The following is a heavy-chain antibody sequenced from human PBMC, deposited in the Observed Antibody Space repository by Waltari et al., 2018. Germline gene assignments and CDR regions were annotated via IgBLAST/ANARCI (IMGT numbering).Heavy chain of an antibody. CDR1: GGSISTAGYY. D-gene: IGHD1-26*01. J-gene: IGHJ4*02. Sequence: QLQMQESGPGLVKPSETLSLTCTVSGGSISTAGYYWGWIRQPPGKGQEWIGSIYFRGSTHYNPSLKSRVSISVDTSKNQFSLKLSSVTAADTAIYYCARLLEGATTDYWGQGTLVTVSS. V-gene: IGHV4-39*01. CDR2: IYFRGST. CDR3: ARLLEGATTDY.